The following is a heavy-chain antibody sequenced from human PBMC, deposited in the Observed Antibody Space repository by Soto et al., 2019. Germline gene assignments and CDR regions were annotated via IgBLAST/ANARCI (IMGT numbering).Heavy chain of an antibody. CDR3: TRDMSEFMTMGYFYYGLDV. Sequence: GGSLRLSCAASGYIFSTYSMNWVRQAPGKGLEWVSYISSSSSTIYYADSVKGRFTITRDNAKNSLYLQMKSLRDEDTAVYYCTRDMSEFMTMGYFYYGLDVWGQGTAVTVSS. CDR2: ISSSSSTI. J-gene: IGHJ6*02. CDR1: GYIFSTYS. V-gene: IGHV3-48*02. D-gene: IGHD3-3*01.